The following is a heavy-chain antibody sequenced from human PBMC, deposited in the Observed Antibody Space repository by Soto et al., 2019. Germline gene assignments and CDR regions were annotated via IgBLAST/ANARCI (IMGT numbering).Heavy chain of an antibody. J-gene: IGHJ6*02. V-gene: IGHV4-59*02. CDR3: ARDNFYGPYGMDV. CDR2: IFSSGST. D-gene: IGHD3-10*01. CDR1: GGSVNAYN. Sequence: QVQLQESGPGLVKASETLSLTCSVSGGSVNAYNWSWIRQSPGKGLEWIGYIFSSGSTNYNPSLKSRVTLSVDVSKNQFSLKLTSVTAADTAVYYCARDNFYGPYGMDVWGQGTTVTVSS.